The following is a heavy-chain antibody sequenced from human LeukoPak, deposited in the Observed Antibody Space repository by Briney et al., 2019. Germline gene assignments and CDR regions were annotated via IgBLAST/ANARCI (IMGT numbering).Heavy chain of an antibody. J-gene: IGHJ4*02. V-gene: IGHV3-21*04. CDR1: GFTFSSYS. D-gene: IGHD5-18*01. Sequence: GGSLRLSCAASGFTFSSYSMNWVRQAPGKGLEWVSSISSSSSYIYYADSVKGRFTISRDNAKNSLYLQMNSLRAEDTAVYYCARDITAMVLTHFGYWGQGTLVTVSS. CDR3: ARDITAMVLTHFGY. CDR2: ISSSSSYI.